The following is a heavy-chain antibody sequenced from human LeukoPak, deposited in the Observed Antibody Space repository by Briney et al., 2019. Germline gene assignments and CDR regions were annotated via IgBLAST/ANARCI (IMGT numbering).Heavy chain of an antibody. V-gene: IGHV4-39*07. CDR3: ARRESSSSPGIDY. CDR2: IYYSGST. Sequence: PSETQSLTCTVSGGSISSSNYYWGWLRQPPGKGLEWLGSIYYSGSTYYNPSLKSRVTISVDTSKNQFSLKLSSVTAADTAVYYCARRESSSSPGIDYWGQGTLVTVSS. CDR1: GGSISSSNYY. D-gene: IGHD6-6*01. J-gene: IGHJ4*02.